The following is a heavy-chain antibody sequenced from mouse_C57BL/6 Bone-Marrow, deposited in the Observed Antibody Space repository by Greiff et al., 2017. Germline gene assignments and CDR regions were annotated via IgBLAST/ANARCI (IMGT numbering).Heavy chain of an antibody. D-gene: IGHD1-1*01. J-gene: IGHJ4*01. CDR1: GYTFTSYW. CDR2: IHPSDSDT. CDR3: AIPYYYGSHYYAMDY. V-gene: IGHV1-74*01. Sequence: QVQLPQPGAELVKPGASVKVSCKASGYTFTSYWMHWVKQRPGQGLEWIGRIHPSDSDTNYNQKFKGKATLTVDKSSSTAYMQLSILTSEDSAVYYCAIPYYYGSHYYAMDYWGQGTSVTVSS.